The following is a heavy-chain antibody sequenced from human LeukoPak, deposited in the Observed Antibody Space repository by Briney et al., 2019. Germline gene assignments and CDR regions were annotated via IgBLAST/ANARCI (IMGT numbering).Heavy chain of an antibody. CDR1: GFTLTSSV. Sequence: GGALRLSCAAPGFTLTSSVLCTGRQAPGKGRERVAVIWYDGSNKYYVDAVKGLFTISRDNSKNTLYLQMNSLRAEDNAVYYCARDPEWELLYVDYWGQGTLVTVSS. J-gene: IGHJ4*02. V-gene: IGHV3-33*01. CDR3: ARDPEWELLYVDY. D-gene: IGHD1-26*01. CDR2: IWYDGSNK.